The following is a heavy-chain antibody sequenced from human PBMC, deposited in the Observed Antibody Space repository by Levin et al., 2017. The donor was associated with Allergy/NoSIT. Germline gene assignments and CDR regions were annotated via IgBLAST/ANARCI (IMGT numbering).Heavy chain of an antibody. J-gene: IGHJ3*02. CDR2: IYYSGST. V-gene: IGHV4-39*01. CDR1: GGSISSSSYY. D-gene: IGHD2-15*01. Sequence: PSETLSLTCTVSGGSISSSSYYWGWIRQPPGKGLEWIGSIYYSGSTYYNPSLKSRVTISVDTSKNQFSLKLSSVTAADTAVYYCARQGGIVVVVAATGTFDIWGQGTMVTVSS. CDR3: ARQGGIVVVVAATGTFDI.